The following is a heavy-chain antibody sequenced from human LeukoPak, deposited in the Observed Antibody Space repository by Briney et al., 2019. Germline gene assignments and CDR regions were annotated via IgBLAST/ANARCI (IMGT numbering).Heavy chain of an antibody. V-gene: IGHV3-20*04. J-gene: IGHJ6*03. Sequence: GGSLRLSCAASGFTFDDYGMSWVRQAPGKGLEWVSGINWNGGSTGYADSVKGRFTISRDNAKNSLYLQMNSLRAEDTALYYCARVLGYGGNRYYYYMDVWGKGTTVTASS. CDR2: INWNGGST. CDR3: ARVLGYGGNRYYYYMDV. CDR1: GFTFDDYG. D-gene: IGHD4-23*01.